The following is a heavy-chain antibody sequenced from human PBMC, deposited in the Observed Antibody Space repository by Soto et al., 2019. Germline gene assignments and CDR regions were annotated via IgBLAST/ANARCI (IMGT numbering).Heavy chain of an antibody. CDR1: GFTFTSYA. V-gene: IGHV3-23*01. J-gene: IGHJ4*02. Sequence: EVQLLESGGGLVQPEGSLRLSCAASGFTFTSYAMGWVRQAPGKGLEWVSVISSGGSTYYADSVRGRFTISRDNSKDTLSLQMNSLRAEDTAVYYCAKRRGAGGHFDYWGQGALVTVSS. CDR2: ISSGGST. D-gene: IGHD2-15*01. CDR3: AKRRGAGGHFDY.